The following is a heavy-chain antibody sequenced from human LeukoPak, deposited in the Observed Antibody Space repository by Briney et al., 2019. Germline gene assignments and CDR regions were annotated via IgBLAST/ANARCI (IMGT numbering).Heavy chain of an antibody. CDR3: ARVAAATTNPRFDF. CDR1: GGSISSGAYY. J-gene: IGHJ4*02. V-gene: IGHV4-31*03. D-gene: IGHD1-1*01. CDR2: IGYTGDT. Sequence: SETLSLTCIVSGGSISSGAYYWSWVRQLPEKGLDWIGYIGYTGDTYYNPSLRSRATISKDTSKTQFSLRLNSLIAADTAVYYCARVAAATTNPRFDFWGQGTLVTVSS.